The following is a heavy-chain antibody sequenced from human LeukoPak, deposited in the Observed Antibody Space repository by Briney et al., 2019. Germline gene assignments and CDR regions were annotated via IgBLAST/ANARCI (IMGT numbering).Heavy chain of an antibody. CDR2: ISGSGGST. V-gene: IGHV3-23*01. J-gene: IGHJ4*02. CDR3: ARSQPSVRRFDY. D-gene: IGHD2-2*01. CDR1: GFTFSSYA. Sequence: GGSLRLSCAASGFTFSSYAMSWDRQAPGKGLEWVSAISGSGGSTYYADSVQGRFTTSRDNSENMLYLQMNSLRAEDTAVYYCARSQPSVRRFDYWGQGTLVTVSS.